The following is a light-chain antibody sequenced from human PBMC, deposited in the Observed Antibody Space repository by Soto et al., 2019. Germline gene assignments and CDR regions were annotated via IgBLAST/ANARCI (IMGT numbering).Light chain of an antibody. Sequence: SPATLSVSPGERATLSCRASQSVSSNLAWYQQKPGQAPRLLIYGASTRATGIPARFSGSGSGTEFTLTISSLQSEDFAVYYSQRYNNWPPITFGQGTRLEIK. CDR2: GAS. V-gene: IGKV3-15*01. J-gene: IGKJ5*01. CDR1: QSVSSN. CDR3: QRYNNWPPIT.